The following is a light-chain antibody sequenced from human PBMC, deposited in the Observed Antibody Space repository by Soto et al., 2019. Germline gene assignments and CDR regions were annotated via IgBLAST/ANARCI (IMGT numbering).Light chain of an antibody. CDR3: SSYTSSSTPWV. CDR1: SSDVGGYNY. CDR2: EVS. J-gene: IGLJ3*02. V-gene: IGLV2-14*01. Sequence: QSALTQPASVSGSPGQSINISCTGTSSDVGGYNYVSWYQQHPGKAPKFMIYEVSNRPSGVSNLFSGSTSGNTASLTISGLQAEDEAAYYCSSYTSSSTPWVFGGGTKLTAL.